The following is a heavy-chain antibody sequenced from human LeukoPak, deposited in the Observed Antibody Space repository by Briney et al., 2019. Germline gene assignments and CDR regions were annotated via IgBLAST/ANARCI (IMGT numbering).Heavy chain of an antibody. J-gene: IGHJ6*03. D-gene: IGHD6-13*01. CDR2: IYYSGST. V-gene: IGHV4-59*01. CDR1: GGSISTYY. Sequence: SETLSLTCTVSGGSISTYYWTWIRQPPGKGLEWIGYIYYSGSTNYNPSLKSRVTISVDTSKNQFSLKLSSATAADTAVYFCARGRVSSSTWYSTYYYYFYMDVWGKGTTVTVSS. CDR3: ARGRVSSSTWYSTYYYYFYMDV.